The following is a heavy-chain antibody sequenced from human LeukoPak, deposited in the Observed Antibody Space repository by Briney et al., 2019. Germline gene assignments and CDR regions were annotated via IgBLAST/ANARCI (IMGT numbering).Heavy chain of an antibody. CDR1: GFTFRPYD. Sequence: PGGSLRLSCAASGFTFRPYDMSWVRQAPGKGRKGVASSSGRGGSTYYADSVKGGFTISRDNSKNTLYLQTNSLRAGDTVVYYCALTREYSYGYYDYWGQGTLVTVSS. CDR2: SSGRGGST. CDR3: ALTREYSYGYYDY. J-gene: IGHJ4*02. D-gene: IGHD5-18*01. V-gene: IGHV3-23*01.